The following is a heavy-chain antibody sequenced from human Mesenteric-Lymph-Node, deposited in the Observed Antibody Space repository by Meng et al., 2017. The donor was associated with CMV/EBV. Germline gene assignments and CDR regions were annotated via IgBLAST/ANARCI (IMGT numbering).Heavy chain of an antibody. V-gene: IGHV3-53*01. CDR3: TRRGLRGFDY. Sequence: GESLKISCAASGFTVSGNYMNWVRQAPGKGLEWVSVIYSGGNTYYADSVKGRFTISRDSATNSLYLLMTILGVEDTAVYYCTRRGLRGFDYWGQGTLVTVSS. D-gene: IGHD4-17*01. J-gene: IGHJ4*02. CDR2: IYSGGNT. CDR1: GFTVSGNY.